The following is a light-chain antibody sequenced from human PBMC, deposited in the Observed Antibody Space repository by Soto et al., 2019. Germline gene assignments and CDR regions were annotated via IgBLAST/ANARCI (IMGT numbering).Light chain of an antibody. V-gene: IGKV3-20*01. Sequence: EIVLTQSPATLSLSPGERATLSCRASQSVAYTYLAWFQQKPGQAPRLLIYGAYNRATGIQDRFSGSGSGTDFTLTIRRLEPEDFAVYYCQQYGTSPFTFGPGTKVDIK. CDR1: QSVAYTY. CDR3: QQYGTSPFT. CDR2: GAY. J-gene: IGKJ3*01.